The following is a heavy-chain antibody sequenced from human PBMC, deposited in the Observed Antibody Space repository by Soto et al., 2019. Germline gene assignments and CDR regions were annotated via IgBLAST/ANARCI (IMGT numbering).Heavy chain of an antibody. D-gene: IGHD5-12*01. CDR1: GFTFSSYA. CDR2: ISYDGSNK. V-gene: IGHV3-30-3*01. CDR3: ARDLTGYSGYDREFGYYYGMDV. J-gene: IGHJ6*02. Sequence: QVQLVESGGGVVRPGRSLRLSCAASGFTFSSYAMHWVRQAPGKGLEWVAVISYDGSNKYYADSVKGRFTISRDNSKNTLYLQMNSLRAEDTAVYYCARDLTGYSGYDREFGYYYGMDVWGQGTTVTVSS.